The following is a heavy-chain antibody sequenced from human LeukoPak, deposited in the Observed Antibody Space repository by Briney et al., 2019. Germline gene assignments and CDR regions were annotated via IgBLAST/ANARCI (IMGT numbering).Heavy chain of an antibody. D-gene: IGHD6-19*01. CDR1: GFMFSSSW. Sequence: GSLRLSCAASGFMFSSSWMSWIRQPPGKGLEWIGEINHSGSTNYNPSLKGRVTISLDTSKNQFSLKLSSVTAADTAVYYCARRPATALAATSVDYWGQGTLVTVSS. J-gene: IGHJ4*02. V-gene: IGHV4-34*01. CDR2: INHSGST. CDR3: ARRPATALAATSVDY.